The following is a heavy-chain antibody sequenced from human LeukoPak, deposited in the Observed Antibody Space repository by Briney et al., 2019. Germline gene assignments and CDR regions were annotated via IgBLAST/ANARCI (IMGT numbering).Heavy chain of an antibody. CDR3: ARAQWLVRGWYFDL. D-gene: IGHD6-19*01. CDR1: GGSISSYY. J-gene: IGHJ2*01. CDR2: TYTSGST. Sequence: PSQTLSLTCTVSGGSISSYYWSWIRQPAGKGLEWIGRTYTSGSTNYNPSLKSRVTISVDKSKNQFSLKLSSVTAADTAVYYCARAQWLVRGWYFDLWGRGTLVTVSS. V-gene: IGHV4-4*07.